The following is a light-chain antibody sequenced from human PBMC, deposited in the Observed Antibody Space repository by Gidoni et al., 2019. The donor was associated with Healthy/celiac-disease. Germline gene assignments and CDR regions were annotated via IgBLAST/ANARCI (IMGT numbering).Light chain of an antibody. J-gene: IGKJ3*01. V-gene: IGKV3-20*01. Sequence: EIVLTQSPGTLSLSPGERATLSCRASQSVSSSYLAWYQQKPGQAPRLLIYGASSRATGIPDRFSGSGSGTDFTLTISRLEPEDFAVYYCQLRTFGHXTKVDIK. CDR2: GAS. CDR1: QSVSSSY. CDR3: QLRT.